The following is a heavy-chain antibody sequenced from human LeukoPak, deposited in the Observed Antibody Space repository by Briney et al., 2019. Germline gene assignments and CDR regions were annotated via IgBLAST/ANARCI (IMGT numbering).Heavy chain of an antibody. Sequence: SQTLSLTRTVSGGSISSGGYYWSWIRQPPGKGLEWIGYIYHSGSTYYNPSLKSRVTISVDRSKNQFSLKLSSVTAADTAVYYCASKHDYGDYLYYWGQGTLVTVSS. CDR1: GGSISSGGYY. J-gene: IGHJ4*02. CDR3: ASKHDYGDYLYY. CDR2: IYHSGST. V-gene: IGHV4-30-2*01. D-gene: IGHD4-17*01.